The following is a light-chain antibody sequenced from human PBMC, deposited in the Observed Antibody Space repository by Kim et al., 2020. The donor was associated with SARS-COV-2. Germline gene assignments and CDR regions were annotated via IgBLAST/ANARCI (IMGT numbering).Light chain of an antibody. V-gene: IGKV3-15*01. CDR3: QHYNTWPPT. CDR1: QSVSRY. CDR2: SAS. Sequence: EIVLTQSPAILSVSPGERATLSCRASQSVSRYVAWYQQKPGQAPRVLIYSASSRASDIPVRFSGSGSGTEFTLTISSLQSEDFAVYFCQHYNTWPPTLGQGTKLEI. J-gene: IGKJ2*01.